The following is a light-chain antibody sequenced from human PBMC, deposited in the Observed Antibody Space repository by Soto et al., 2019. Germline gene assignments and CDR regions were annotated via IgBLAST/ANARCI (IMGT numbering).Light chain of an antibody. CDR3: QQYYDWPIT. Sequence: EIVMTQSPATLSVSPVERATLSCRASQSVSDYLAWYQQKPGQAPRLLIYDASTRATGVPARFSGSGSGTDFTLTISSLQSDDFATYYCQQYYDWPITFGQGTRLEIK. CDR2: DAS. V-gene: IGKV3-15*01. CDR1: QSVSDY. J-gene: IGKJ5*01.